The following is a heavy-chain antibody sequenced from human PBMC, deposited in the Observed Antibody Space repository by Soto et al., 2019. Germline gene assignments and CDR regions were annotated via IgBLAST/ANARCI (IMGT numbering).Heavy chain of an antibody. V-gene: IGHV1-69*13. J-gene: IGHJ4*02. CDR3: AREMGATAIRGAAGFDY. D-gene: IGHD1-26*01. Sequence: SVKVSCKASGGTFSSYAISWVRQAPGQVLEWMGGIIPMFGTTNYAQKFQGRVTITADESTSTAYMELNSLKSEDTAVYYCAREMGATAIRGAAGFDYWGQGTLVTVSS. CDR1: GGTFSSYA. CDR2: IIPMFGTT.